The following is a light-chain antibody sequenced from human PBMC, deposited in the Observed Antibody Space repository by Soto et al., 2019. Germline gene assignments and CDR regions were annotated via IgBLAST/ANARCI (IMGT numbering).Light chain of an antibody. Sequence: EIVLRQSPATLSLSPGESATLSCRASQNVKSYLAWYQQKPGQAPRLLIYDASNRATGIPARFSGSGSGTDYTLTIGSLEPEDFAVYFCQQRTDGITFGQGTRLEIK. CDR1: QNVKSY. CDR2: DAS. CDR3: QQRTDGIT. V-gene: IGKV3-11*01. J-gene: IGKJ5*01.